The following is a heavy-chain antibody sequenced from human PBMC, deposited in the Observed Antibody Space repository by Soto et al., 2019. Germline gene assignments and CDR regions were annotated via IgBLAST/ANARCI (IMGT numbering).Heavy chain of an antibody. D-gene: IGHD4-17*01. J-gene: IGHJ4*02. Sequence: EVQLVESGGGLVKPGGSLRLSCAASGFTFSNAWMSWVRQAPGKGLEWVGRIKSKTDGGTTDYAAPVKGRFTISRDDSKNTLYLQMNSLKTEDTAVYYCTTDIQVTVTTGFDYWGQGTLVTVSS. CDR3: TTDIQVTVTTGFDY. CDR2: IKSKTDGGTT. V-gene: IGHV3-15*01. CDR1: GFTFSNAW.